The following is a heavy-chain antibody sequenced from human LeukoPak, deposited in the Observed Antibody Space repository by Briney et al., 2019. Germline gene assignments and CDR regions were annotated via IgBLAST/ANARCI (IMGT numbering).Heavy chain of an antibody. Sequence: PGGSLRLSCAASGFTFSSYGMHWVRQAPGKGLEWVAVISYDGSNKYYADSVKGRFTISRDNSKNTLYLQMNSLRAEDTAVYYCAKGSTEGYCTNGVCYPPYYFDYWGQGTLVTVSS. CDR2: ISYDGSNK. CDR1: GFTFSSYG. V-gene: IGHV3-30*18. CDR3: AKGSTEGYCTNGVCYPPYYFDY. D-gene: IGHD2-8*01. J-gene: IGHJ4*02.